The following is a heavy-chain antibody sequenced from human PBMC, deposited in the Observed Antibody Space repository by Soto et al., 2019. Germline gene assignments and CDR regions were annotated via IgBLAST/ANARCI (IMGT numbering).Heavy chain of an antibody. CDR2: IYPGDSDT. J-gene: IGHJ3*02. CDR3: ARPYCSGGSCYSDAFDI. Sequence: GESLKISCKGSGYSFTSYWIGWVRQMPGKGLEWMGIIYPGDSDTRYSPSFQGQVTISADKSISTAYLQWSSLKASDTAMYFCARPYCSGGSCYSDAFDIWGQGTMVTVSS. CDR1: GYSFTSYW. V-gene: IGHV5-51*01. D-gene: IGHD2-15*01.